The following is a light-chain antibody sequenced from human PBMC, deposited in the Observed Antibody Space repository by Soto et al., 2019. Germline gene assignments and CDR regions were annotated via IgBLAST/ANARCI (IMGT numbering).Light chain of an antibody. CDR1: RGRLYMDGNTY. V-gene: IGKV2-30*01. CDR2: KIS. CDR3: MQGTHWPLT. Sequence: DVVMTQSTLSLPVSLGHAASISCRSIRGRLYMDGNTYLNWFQQRPGQSPRRLIYKISNRDSGVPDRFSGSGSGTYFTLQISRVEAEDVGIYYCMQGTHWPLTFGQGTRLEI. J-gene: IGKJ5*01.